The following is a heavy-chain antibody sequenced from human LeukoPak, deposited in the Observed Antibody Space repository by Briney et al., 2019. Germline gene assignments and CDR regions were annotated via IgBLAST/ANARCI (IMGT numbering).Heavy chain of an antibody. CDR3: ARDLFLCSSTSCYAGLPYYDILPSGIWFDP. CDR2: IYTSGST. Sequence: PSETLSLTCTVSGGSISSYYWSWIRQPAGKGPEWIGRIYTSGSTNYNPSLKSRVTMSVDTSKNQFSLKLSSVTAADTAVYYCARDLFLCSSTSCYAGLPYYDILPSGIWFDPWGQGTLVTVSS. J-gene: IGHJ5*02. V-gene: IGHV4-4*07. CDR1: GGSISSYY. D-gene: IGHD2-2*01.